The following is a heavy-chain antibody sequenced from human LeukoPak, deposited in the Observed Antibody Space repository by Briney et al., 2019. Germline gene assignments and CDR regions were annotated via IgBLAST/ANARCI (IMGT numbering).Heavy chain of an antibody. Sequence: PSETLSLTCTVSGGSISSYYWSWIRQPPGKGLEWIGYIYYSGSTNYNPSLKSRVTISVDTSKNQFSLKLSSVTAADTAVYYCARRIGWEVPSSRYYYYYMDVWGKGTTVTVSS. CDR2: IYYSGST. CDR1: GGSISSYY. V-gene: IGHV4-59*01. J-gene: IGHJ6*03. CDR3: ARRIGWEVPSSRYYYYYMDV. D-gene: IGHD1-26*01.